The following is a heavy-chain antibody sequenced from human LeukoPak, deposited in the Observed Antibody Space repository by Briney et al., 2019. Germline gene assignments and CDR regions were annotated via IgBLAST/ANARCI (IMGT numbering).Heavy chain of an antibody. Sequence: GGSLRLSCAASAITFTTYAMSWVRQAPGKGLECVSVISGGAGSTYYADSVKGRFTISRDNSKNTLYLQMNSLRAEDTAVYYCAKDGGYSKGWYSHWGQGTLVTVSS. CDR2: ISGGAGST. D-gene: IGHD1-26*01. J-gene: IGHJ4*02. V-gene: IGHV3-23*01. CDR1: AITFTTYA. CDR3: AKDGGYSKGWYSH.